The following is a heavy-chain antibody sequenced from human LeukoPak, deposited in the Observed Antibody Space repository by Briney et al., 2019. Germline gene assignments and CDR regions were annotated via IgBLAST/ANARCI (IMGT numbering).Heavy chain of an antibody. CDR1: GFTFSSYA. J-gene: IGHJ4*02. CDR3: ARAIAAAGSY. Sequence: PGGSLRLSCAASGFTFSSYAMSWVRQAPGKGLEWVANINQDGGEKYYVHSVKGRFTISRDNAKNLLYLQMSSLRVEDTAAYYCARAIAAAGSYWGQGTLVTVSS. V-gene: IGHV3-7*04. D-gene: IGHD6-13*01. CDR2: INQDGGEK.